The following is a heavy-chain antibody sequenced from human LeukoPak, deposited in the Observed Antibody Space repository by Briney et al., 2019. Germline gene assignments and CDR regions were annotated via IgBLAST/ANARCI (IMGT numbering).Heavy chain of an antibody. J-gene: IGHJ4*02. D-gene: IGHD5-12*01. V-gene: IGHV4-31*03. Sequence: SQTLSLNCTVSGGSISSGGYYWSWIRQHPGKGLEWIGYIYYSGSTYYNPSLKSRVTISVDTSKNQFSLKLSSVTAADTAVYYCARDKGGYSGYEHTFDYWGQGTLVTVSS. CDR1: GGSISSGGYY. CDR2: IYYSGST. CDR3: ARDKGGYSGYEHTFDY.